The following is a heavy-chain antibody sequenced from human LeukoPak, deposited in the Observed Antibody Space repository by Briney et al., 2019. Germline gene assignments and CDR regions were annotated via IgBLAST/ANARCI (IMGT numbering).Heavy chain of an antibody. D-gene: IGHD3-22*01. CDR2: IKQDGSEK. J-gene: IGHJ4*02. CDR1: GFTFSSYW. CDR3: ARGGSYYYEIDY. Sequence: GGSLRLSCAASGFTFSSYWMTWVRQAPGKGLEWVANIKQDGSEKYYVDSVKGRITISRDNAKNSLYLQMNSLRAEDTAVYYCARGGSYYYEIDYWGQGTLVTVSS. V-gene: IGHV3-7*01.